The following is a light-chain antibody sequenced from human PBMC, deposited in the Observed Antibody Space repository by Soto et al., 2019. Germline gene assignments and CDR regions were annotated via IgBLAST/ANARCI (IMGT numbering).Light chain of an antibody. V-gene: IGKV3-11*01. Sequence: EIVLTQSPATLSLSPGERATLSCRASQSVSKYLAWYQQKPGQAPRLLIHDASNRATGIPARFSGSVSGTDVALTISSLEPEEVGVYYCQQRSNWPQITFGGGTKVEIK. CDR1: QSVSKY. J-gene: IGKJ4*01. CDR2: DAS. CDR3: QQRSNWPQIT.